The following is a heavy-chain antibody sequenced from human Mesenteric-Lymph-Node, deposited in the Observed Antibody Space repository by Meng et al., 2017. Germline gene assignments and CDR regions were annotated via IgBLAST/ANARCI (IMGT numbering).Heavy chain of an antibody. J-gene: IGHJ4*02. Sequence: QVQLVQSGAELKKPGSSVKVSCKASGGTFSSYAIRWMGGLFPIFGATNYAQNFQGRVTITADKSTTTAHMELTNLRSEDAAIYYCAVSRGTYLSTVDYWGQGTLVTVSS. CDR2: LFPIFGAT. V-gene: IGHV1-69*06. D-gene: IGHD1-26*01. CDR1: GGTFSSYA. CDR3: AVSRGTYLSTVDY.